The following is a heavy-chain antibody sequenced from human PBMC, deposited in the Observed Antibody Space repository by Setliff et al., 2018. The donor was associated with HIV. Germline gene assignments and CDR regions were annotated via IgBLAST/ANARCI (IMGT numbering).Heavy chain of an antibody. D-gene: IGHD3-22*01. Sequence: SVKVSCKASGGTFSSYAISWVRQAPGQGLEWMGGIIPILGIANYAQKFQGWITMTRDTSISTAYMELSRLRSDDTAVYYCARGMDYYDTSGYYQYYFDYWGQGTLVTSPQ. V-gene: IGHV1-69*10. CDR1: GGTFSSYA. J-gene: IGHJ4*02. CDR2: IIPILGIA. CDR3: ARGMDYYDTSGYYQYYFDY.